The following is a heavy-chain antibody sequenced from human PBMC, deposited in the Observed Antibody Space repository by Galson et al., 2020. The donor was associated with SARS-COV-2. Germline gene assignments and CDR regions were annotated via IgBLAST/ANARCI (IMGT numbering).Heavy chain of an antibody. CDR1: GFTVSTNY. Sequence: GSLRLSCAASGFTVSTNYMSWVRQAPGKGLEWVSVIYSGDSTYYADSVKGRFTISRDNMKNTLYLQMTSLRVEDTAVYYCARERNRRAVATTFQHWGQGTLVTVSS. CDR2: IYSGDST. V-gene: IGHV3-66*01. D-gene: IGHD6-19*01. CDR3: ARERNRRAVATTFQH. J-gene: IGHJ1*01.